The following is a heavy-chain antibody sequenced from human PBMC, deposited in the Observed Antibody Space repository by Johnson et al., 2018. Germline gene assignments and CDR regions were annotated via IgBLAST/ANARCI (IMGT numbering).Heavy chain of an antibody. Sequence: QVQLVESGGGLVKPGGSLRLSCAASEFTFRNYYMSWIRQAPGKALEWVSCISGSGNTIYYADSVKGRFTISRDNAKNSLVLQMNSLRAEDTAVYYCAGEGEVGAPPDYYSGMDVWGQGTTVTVSS. V-gene: IGHV3-11*01. CDR1: EFTFRNYY. CDR2: ISGSGNTI. CDR3: AGEGEVGAPPDYYSGMDV. D-gene: IGHD3-16*01. J-gene: IGHJ6*02.